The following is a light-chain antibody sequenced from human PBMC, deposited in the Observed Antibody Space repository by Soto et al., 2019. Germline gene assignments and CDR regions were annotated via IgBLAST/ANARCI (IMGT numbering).Light chain of an antibody. CDR2: RNN. V-gene: IGLV1-47*01. J-gene: IGLJ2*01. Sequence: QSVLTQPPSASGTPGQRFTISCSGSSSNIGSNYVYWYQQLPGTAPKLLIYRNNQRPSGVPDRFSGSKSGTSASLAISGLRSEDEADYYCAAWDDSLVVFGGGTQLTVL. CDR1: SSNIGSNY. CDR3: AAWDDSLVV.